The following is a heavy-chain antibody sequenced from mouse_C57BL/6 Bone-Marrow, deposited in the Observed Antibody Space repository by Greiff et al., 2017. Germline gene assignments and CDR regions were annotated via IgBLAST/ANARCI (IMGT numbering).Heavy chain of an antibody. V-gene: IGHV1-4*01. J-gene: IGHJ4*01. CDR3: AIGRAIAY. CDR2: INPSSGYT. CDR1: GYTFTSYT. Sequence: QVQLQQSGAELARPGASVKMSCKASGYTFTSYTMHWVKQRPGQGLEWIGYINPSSGYTKYNQKFKDKDTLTAEKSSSTAYMQLSSPTSEDSAFYYCAIGRAIAYWGQGTSVTVSS.